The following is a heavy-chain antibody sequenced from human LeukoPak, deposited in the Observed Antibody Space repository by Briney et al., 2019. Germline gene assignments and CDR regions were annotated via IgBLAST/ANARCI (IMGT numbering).Heavy chain of an antibody. V-gene: IGHV4-61*02. CDR1: GDSISSGDHY. Sequence: SQTLSLTCTVSGDSISSGDHYWTWIRQPAGKGLEWIGRIYASGRTVHNPSLKSRVTISSDPSKNHFSLELSSVTAADTAIYFCASGLRSTGRSGNYFDYWGPGTLVAVSS. J-gene: IGHJ4*02. CDR2: IYASGRT. CDR3: ASGLRSTGRSGNYFDY. D-gene: IGHD4-17*01.